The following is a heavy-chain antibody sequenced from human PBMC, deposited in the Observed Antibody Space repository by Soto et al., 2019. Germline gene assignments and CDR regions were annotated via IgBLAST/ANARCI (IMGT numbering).Heavy chain of an antibody. CDR3: AKAGWTTVVTQSDY. J-gene: IGHJ4*02. CDR2: ISYDGSNK. V-gene: IGHV3-30*18. D-gene: IGHD4-17*01. CDR1: GFTFSSYG. Sequence: QVQLVESGGGVVQPGRSLRLSCAASGFTFSSYGMHWVRQAPGKGLEWVAVISYDGSNKYYADSVKGRFTISRDNSKNTLDLPMNRLRAEDTAVDYCAKAGWTTVVTQSDYWGQGTLVTVSS.